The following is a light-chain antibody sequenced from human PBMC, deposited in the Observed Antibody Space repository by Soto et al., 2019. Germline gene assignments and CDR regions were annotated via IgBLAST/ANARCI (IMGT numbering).Light chain of an antibody. J-gene: IGLJ3*02. Sequence: QAVVTQPPSASGTPGQRVTISCSGRFSNIGSNYVYWYQQLPGTAPKLLIFTNDQRTSGVPGRFSGSKSGTSASLAISGLRSEDEADYYCAVWDDSLRGWVFGGGTKLPVL. CDR1: FSNIGSNY. CDR2: TND. CDR3: AVWDDSLRGWV. V-gene: IGLV1-47*02.